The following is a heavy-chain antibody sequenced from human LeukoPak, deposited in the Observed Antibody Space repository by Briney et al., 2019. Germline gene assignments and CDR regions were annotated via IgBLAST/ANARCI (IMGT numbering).Heavy chain of an antibody. CDR3: ARDQGGVAQRGNNVVVPAAIALDV. D-gene: IGHD2-2*01. CDR2: INPNSGGT. Sequence: SVKVSCKASGYTFTGYYMHWVRQAPGQGLEWMGWINPNSGGTNYAQKFQGRVTMTRDTSISTAYMELSRLRSDDTAVYYCARDQGGVAQRGNNVVVPAAIALDVWGKGTTVTVSS. CDR1: GYTFTGYY. V-gene: IGHV1-2*02. J-gene: IGHJ6*04.